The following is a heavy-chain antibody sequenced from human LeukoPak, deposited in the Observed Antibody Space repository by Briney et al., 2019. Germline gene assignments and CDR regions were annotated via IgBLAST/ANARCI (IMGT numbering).Heavy chain of an antibody. V-gene: IGHV3-23*01. CDR3: AKNRYYGSGSPDY. CDR1: GFTFSSYG. J-gene: IGHJ4*02. Sequence: GALRLSCAASGFTFSSYGMSWVRQAPGKGLEWVSAISGSGGSTYYADSVKGRFTISRDNSKNTLYLQMNSLRAEDTAVYYCAKNRYYGSGSPDYWGQGTLVTVSS. D-gene: IGHD3-10*01. CDR2: ISGSGGST.